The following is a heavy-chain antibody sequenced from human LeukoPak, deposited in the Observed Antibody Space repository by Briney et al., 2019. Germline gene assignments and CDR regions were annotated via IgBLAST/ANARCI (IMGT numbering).Heavy chain of an antibody. Sequence: SSETLSLTCTVSGGSISSNSYYWGWIRQPSGKGLEWIGIIYYSGSTYYNPSLKSRVTISVDTSKNQFSLKLSSVTAADTAVYYCARGLGYCSSTSCDRRAKGGAVDAFDIWGQGTMVTVSS. V-gene: IGHV4-39*07. CDR2: IYYSGST. J-gene: IGHJ3*02. CDR1: GGSISSNSYY. CDR3: ARGLGYCSSTSCDRRAKGGAVDAFDI. D-gene: IGHD2-2*01.